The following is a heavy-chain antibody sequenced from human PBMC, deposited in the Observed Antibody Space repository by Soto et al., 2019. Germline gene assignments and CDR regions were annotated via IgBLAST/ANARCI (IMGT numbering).Heavy chain of an antibody. CDR3: ARHFYGSGKVDY. D-gene: IGHD3-10*01. J-gene: IGHJ4*02. CDR2: INPNSGGT. Sequence: AASVKVSCKASGYTFTGYYMHWVRQAPGQGLEWMGWINPNSGGTNYAQKFQGRVTMTRDTSISTAYMELSRLRSDDTAVYYCARHFYGSGKVDYWGQGTLVTVSS. V-gene: IGHV1-2*02. CDR1: GYTFTGYY.